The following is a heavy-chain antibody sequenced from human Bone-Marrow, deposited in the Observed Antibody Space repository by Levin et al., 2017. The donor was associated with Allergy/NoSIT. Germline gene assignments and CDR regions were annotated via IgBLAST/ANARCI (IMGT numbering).Heavy chain of an antibody. CDR1: GGTFSAYA. V-gene: IGHV1-69*13. D-gene: IGHD2-8*02. J-gene: IGHJ6*03. Sequence: VASVKVSCKASGGTFSAYAITWVRQAPGQGLEWMGGIIGIFGKPNYAQKFQGRVTITADESTTTAYMELGSLTPEDTAVYYCARGTGGHLMYYNYYMDVWGKGTAVTVSS. CDR2: IIGIFGKP. CDR3: ARGTGGHLMYYNYYMDV.